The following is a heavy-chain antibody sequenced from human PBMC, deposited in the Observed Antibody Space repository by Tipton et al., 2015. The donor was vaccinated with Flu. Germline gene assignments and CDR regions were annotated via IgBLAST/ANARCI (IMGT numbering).Heavy chain of an antibody. CDR3: ARDRGFGAYTFDY. D-gene: IGHD3-10*01. CDR1: GYTFNNYN. Sequence: QLVQSGPEVKKPGASVRISCTASGYTFNNYNMHWVRQAPGQGPEWMGIIYPSGGGTTYAQRFKGRVTLTRDKSTNTVYMELSSLRSDDTAFYYCARDRGFGAYTFDYWGQGTLVTVAS. J-gene: IGHJ4*02. V-gene: IGHV1-46*02. CDR2: IYPSGGGT.